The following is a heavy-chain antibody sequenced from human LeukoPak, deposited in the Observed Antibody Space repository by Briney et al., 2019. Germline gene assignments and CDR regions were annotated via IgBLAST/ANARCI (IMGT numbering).Heavy chain of an antibody. CDR3: ARVSNRRVRGVIITYFDY. D-gene: IGHD3-10*01. CDR1: GGSISSYY. CDR2: IYYSGST. V-gene: IGHV4-59*01. Sequence: SSETLSLTCTVSGGSISSYYWSWIRQPPGKGLEWIGYIYYSGSTNYNPSLKSRVTISVDTSKNQFSLKLSSVTAADTAVYYCARVSNRRVRGVIITYFDYWGQGTLVTVSS. J-gene: IGHJ4*02.